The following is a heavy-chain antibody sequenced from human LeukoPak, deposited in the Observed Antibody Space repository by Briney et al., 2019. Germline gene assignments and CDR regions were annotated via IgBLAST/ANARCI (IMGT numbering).Heavy chain of an antibody. CDR2: ISGSGGST. Sequence: PGGSLRLSCAASGFTFDDYGMSWVRQAPGKGLEWVSAISGSGGSTYYADSVKGRFTISRDNSKNTLYLQMNSLRAEDTAVYYCARDLKMGYSYGYGAFDIWGQGTMVTVSS. CDR3: ARDLKMGYSYGYGAFDI. D-gene: IGHD5-18*01. J-gene: IGHJ3*02. V-gene: IGHV3-23*01. CDR1: GFTFDDYG.